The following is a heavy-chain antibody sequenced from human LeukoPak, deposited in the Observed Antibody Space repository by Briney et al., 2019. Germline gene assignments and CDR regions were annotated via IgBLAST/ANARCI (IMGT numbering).Heavy chain of an antibody. CDR3: ATYGSGSYYRFDY. Sequence: GGSLRLSCAASGFTFSSYGMHWARQAPGKGLEWVAFIRYDGSNKYYADSVKGRFTISRDNSKNTLYLQMNSLRAEDTAVYYCATYGSGSYYRFDYWGQGTLVTVSS. CDR2: IRYDGSNK. J-gene: IGHJ4*02. D-gene: IGHD3-10*01. CDR1: GFTFSSYG. V-gene: IGHV3-30*02.